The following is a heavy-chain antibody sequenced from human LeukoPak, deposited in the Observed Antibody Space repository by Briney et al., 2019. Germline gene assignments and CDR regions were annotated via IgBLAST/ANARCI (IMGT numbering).Heavy chain of an antibody. CDR2: IYSGGST. J-gene: IGHJ4*02. CDR1: GFTVSSNY. V-gene: IGHV3-53*01. Sequence: GGSLRLSCAASGFTVSSNYMSWVRQAPGKGLVWVSVIYSGGSTYYADSVKGRFTISRDNSKNTLYLQMNSLRAEDTAVYYCARGRGYSGYDRDYWGQGTLVTVSS. D-gene: IGHD5-12*01. CDR3: ARGRGYSGYDRDY.